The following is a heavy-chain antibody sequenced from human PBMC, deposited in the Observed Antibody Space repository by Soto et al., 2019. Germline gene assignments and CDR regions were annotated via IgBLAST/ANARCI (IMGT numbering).Heavy chain of an antibody. J-gene: IGHJ4*02. V-gene: IGHV3-23*01. CDR1: GFAFSSHA. D-gene: IGHD3-22*01. CDR2: ISGSGGRT. CDR3: AKGRYSYDSSGHDY. Sequence: EVQLLESGGGLVQPGGSLRLSCAASGFAFSSHAMNWVHQAPGKGLEWVSGISGSGGRTYYADSVKGRFTISRDNSKNALDLQMNSLRAEDTAVYYCAKGRYSYDSSGHDYWGLGTLVTVSS.